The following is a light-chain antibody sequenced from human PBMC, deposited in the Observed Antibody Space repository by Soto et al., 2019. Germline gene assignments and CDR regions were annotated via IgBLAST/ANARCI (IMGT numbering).Light chain of an antibody. CDR2: EVS. CDR1: SSDVGGYNY. CDR3: SSYTSSSPLYV. V-gene: IGLV2-14*01. Sequence: QYALTQPASVSGSPGQSLTISCTGTSSDVGGYNYVSWYQQHPGKAPKLMIYEVSNRPSGVSNRFSGSKSGNTASLTISGLQAEDEADYYCSSYTSSSPLYVFGTGTKLTVL. J-gene: IGLJ1*01.